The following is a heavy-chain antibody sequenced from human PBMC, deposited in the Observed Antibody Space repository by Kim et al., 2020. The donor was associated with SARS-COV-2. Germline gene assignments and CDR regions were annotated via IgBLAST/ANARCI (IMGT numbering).Heavy chain of an antibody. CDR1: GDSVSSNSAA. J-gene: IGHJ4*02. D-gene: IGHD6-19*01. Sequence: SQTLSLTCAISGDSVSSNSAAWNWIRQSPSRGLEWLGRTYYRSKWYNDYAVSVKSRITINPDTSKNQFSLQLNSVTPEDTAVYYCARDGGAMYSSGWYAGRSFDYWGQGTLVTVSS. CDR3: ARDGGAMYSSGWYAGRSFDY. CDR2: TYYRSKWYN. V-gene: IGHV6-1*01.